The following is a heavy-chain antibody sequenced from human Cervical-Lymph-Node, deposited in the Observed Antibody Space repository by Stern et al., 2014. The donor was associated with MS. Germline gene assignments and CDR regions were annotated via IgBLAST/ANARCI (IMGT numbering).Heavy chain of an antibody. CDR1: GGSVSSGSYY. D-gene: IGHD3-22*01. J-gene: IGHJ4*02. V-gene: IGHV4-61*01. CDR2: IYYSGST. Sequence: QLQLQESGPGLVKPSETLSLTCTVSGGSVSSGSYYWSWIRQPPGKGLEWIGYIYYSGSTNYNPSLKSLVTISVDTSKNQCSLKLSSVTAADTAVYYCASDSSGYYLSFDYWGQGTLVTVSS. CDR3: ASDSSGYYLSFDY.